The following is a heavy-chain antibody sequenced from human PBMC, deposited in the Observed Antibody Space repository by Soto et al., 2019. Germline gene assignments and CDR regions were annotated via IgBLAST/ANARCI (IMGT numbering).Heavy chain of an antibody. CDR3: GRDHCSSTSCFQVDP. J-gene: IGHJ5*02. D-gene: IGHD2-2*01. CDR1: GYTFTSYY. Sequence: ASVKVSCKASGYTFTSYYMHWVRQAPGQGLEWMGIIIPSGGSTNYAQKFQGRVTMTRDTSTTTVYMELSSLRSEDTAVYYCGRDHCSSTSCFQVDPWGQGTLVTVSS. CDR2: IIPSGGST. V-gene: IGHV1-46*03.